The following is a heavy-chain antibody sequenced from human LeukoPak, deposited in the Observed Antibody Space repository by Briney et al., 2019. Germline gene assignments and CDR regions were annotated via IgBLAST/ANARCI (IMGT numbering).Heavy chain of an antibody. V-gene: IGHV3-9*01. J-gene: IGHJ4*02. D-gene: IGHD3-10*01. CDR2: ISWNGGSI. CDR1: GFTFDEYA. Sequence: PGRSLRLSCAASGFTFDEYAMHWVRQAPGKGLEWVSGISWNGGSIGYADSVKGRFTISRDNAKNSLYLQMNSLRAEDTALYYCAKAPSHGSIVRGVTYFDYWGQGTLVTVSS. CDR3: AKAPSHGSIVRGVTYFDY.